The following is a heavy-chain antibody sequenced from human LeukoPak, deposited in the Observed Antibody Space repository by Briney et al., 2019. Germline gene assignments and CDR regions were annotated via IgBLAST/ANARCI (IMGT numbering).Heavy chain of an antibody. CDR3: ARERLLRPMAYYFDY. J-gene: IGHJ4*02. CDR2: ISYDGSNK. V-gene: IGHV3-30-3*01. D-gene: IGHD3-22*01. CDR1: GFTFSSYA. Sequence: GSLRLSCAASGFTFSSYAMHWVRQAPGKGLEWVAVISYDGSNKYYADSVKGRFTISRDNSKNTLYLQMNSLRAEDTAVYYCARERLLRPMAYYFDYWGQGTLVTVSS.